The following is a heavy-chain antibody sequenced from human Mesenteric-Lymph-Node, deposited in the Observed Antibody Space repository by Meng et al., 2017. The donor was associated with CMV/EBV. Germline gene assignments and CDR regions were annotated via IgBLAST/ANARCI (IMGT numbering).Heavy chain of an antibody. CDR3: ARSILAAAVKIDF. CDR2: IRYDGSNK. J-gene: IGHJ4*02. CDR1: GFTFSSYG. D-gene: IGHD2-8*02. V-gene: IGHV3-30*02. Sequence: GESLKISCAASGFTFSSYGMHWVRQAPGKGLERVAFIRYDGSNKYYADSVKGRFTISRDNAKKSLYLQMNSLRAEDTAVYYCARSILAAAVKIDFWGQGTLVTVSS.